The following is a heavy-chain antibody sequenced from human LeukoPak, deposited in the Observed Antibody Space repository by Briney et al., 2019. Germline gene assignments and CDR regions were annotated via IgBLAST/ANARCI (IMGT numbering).Heavy chain of an antibody. CDR2: INHSGST. D-gene: IGHD6-13*01. CDR1: GGSISSYY. J-gene: IGHJ5*02. V-gene: IGHV4-34*01. CDR3: ARHISRRYSSLLDRFDP. Sequence: PSETLSLTCTVSGGSISSYYWSWIRQPPGKGLEWIGEINHSGSTNYNPSLKSRVTISVDTSKNQFSLKLSSVTAADTAVYYCARHISRRYSSLLDRFDPWGQGTLVTVSS.